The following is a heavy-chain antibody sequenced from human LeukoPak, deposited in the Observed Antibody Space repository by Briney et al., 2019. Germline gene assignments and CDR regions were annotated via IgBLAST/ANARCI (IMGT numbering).Heavy chain of an antibody. J-gene: IGHJ4*02. CDR1: GFTVSRNY. D-gene: IGHD5-12*01. CDR2: IYSGGST. Sequence: GGSLRLSCAASGFTVSRNYMSWVRQAPGKGLEGVSVIYSGGSTYYGDSVKGRFTISRDNSKNTLYLQMNSLRAEDTAVYYCARDSGYDLRPTLDYWGQGTLVTVSS. V-gene: IGHV3-53*01. CDR3: ARDSGYDLRPTLDY.